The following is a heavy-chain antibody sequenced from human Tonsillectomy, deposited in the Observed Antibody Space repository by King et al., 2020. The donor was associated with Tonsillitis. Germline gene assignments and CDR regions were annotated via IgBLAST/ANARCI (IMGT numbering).Heavy chain of an antibody. V-gene: IGHV3-64D*06. D-gene: IGHD6-13*01. Sequence: EVQLVESGGGLVQPGGSLRLSCSASGFTFSSYAMHWVRQAPGKGLEYVSTISINGGSTYYADSVKGRFTISRDNSKNTLYLQMSSLRAEDTAVYYCVKDLVWQHLVGSAFDIWGQGTMVTVSS. CDR2: ISINGGST. J-gene: IGHJ3*02. CDR3: VKDLVWQHLVGSAFDI. CDR1: GFTFSSYA.